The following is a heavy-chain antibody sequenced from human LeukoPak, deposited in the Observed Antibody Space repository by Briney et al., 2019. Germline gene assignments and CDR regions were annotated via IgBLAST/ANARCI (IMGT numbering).Heavy chain of an antibody. CDR1: GFTFSNFA. J-gene: IGHJ4*02. Sequence: PGGSLRLSCAASGFTFSNFAMSWFRQAPGRGLEWVSAAGTATDTSYADSVKGRFTISRDNPKNTLYLQMNSLGAEDTAVYYCAKEGSRRRFDFDSWGRGTLVTVSS. CDR2: AGTATDT. D-gene: IGHD3-16*01. CDR3: AKEGSRRRFDFDS. V-gene: IGHV3-23*01.